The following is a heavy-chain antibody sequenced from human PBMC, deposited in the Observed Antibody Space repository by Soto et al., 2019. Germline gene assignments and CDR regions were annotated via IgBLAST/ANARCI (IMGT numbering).Heavy chain of an antibody. V-gene: IGHV1-8*01. J-gene: IGHJ3*02. CDR3: ARGKWKYCSGGSCYSYRVAAFDI. Sequence: GASVKVSCKASGYTFTSYDINWVRQATGQGLEWMGWMNPNSGNTGYAQKFQGRVTMTRNTSISTAYMELSSLRSEDTAVYYCARGKWKYCSGGSCYSYRVAAFDIWG. D-gene: IGHD2-15*01. CDR2: MNPNSGNT. CDR1: GYTFTSYD.